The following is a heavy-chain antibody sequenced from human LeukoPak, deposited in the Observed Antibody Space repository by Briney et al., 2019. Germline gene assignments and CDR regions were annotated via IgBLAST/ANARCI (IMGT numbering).Heavy chain of an antibody. J-gene: IGHJ5*02. CDR2: TYYRSKWYN. D-gene: IGHD6-19*01. CDR3: ARDSYAGGSSGWTSFDP. V-gene: IGHV6-1*01. Sequence: SQTLSLTCAISGDSVSSNSAAWNWIRQSPSRGLEWLGSTYYRSKWYNDYAVSVKSRITINPDTSKNQFSLQLNSVTPEDTAVYYCARDSYAGGSSGWTSFDPWGQGTLVTVSS. CDR1: GDSVSSNSAA.